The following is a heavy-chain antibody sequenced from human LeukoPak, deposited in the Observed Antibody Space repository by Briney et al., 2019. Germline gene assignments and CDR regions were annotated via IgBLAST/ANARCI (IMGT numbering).Heavy chain of an antibody. CDR3: ARGYAFTVRFDY. CDR1: GYTFTGYY. D-gene: IGHD3-10*01. Sequence: SVKVSCKASGYTFTGYYMHWVRQAPGQGLEWMGGIIPIFGTANYAQKFQGRVTITADESTSTAYMELSSLRSEDTAVYYCARGYAFTVRFDYWGQGTLVTVSS. CDR2: IIPIFGTA. V-gene: IGHV1-69*13. J-gene: IGHJ4*02.